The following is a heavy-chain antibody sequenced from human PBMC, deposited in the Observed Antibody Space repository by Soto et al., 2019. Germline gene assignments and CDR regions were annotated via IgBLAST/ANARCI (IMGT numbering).Heavy chain of an antibody. CDR3: ASRYLEYCFSSACSAPYDD. J-gene: IGHJ4*02. CDR1: GFIFRRFW. V-gene: IGHV3-7*05. D-gene: IGHD2-2*01. CDR2: IKQDGTEK. Sequence: GGSLRLSCAASGFIFRRFWMSWVRQAPGKGLEWVANIKQDGTEKNYLDSVKGRFTISRDNAKNSLYLQMNSLRAEDTAVYYCASRYLEYCFSSACSAPYDDWGQGALVTVS.